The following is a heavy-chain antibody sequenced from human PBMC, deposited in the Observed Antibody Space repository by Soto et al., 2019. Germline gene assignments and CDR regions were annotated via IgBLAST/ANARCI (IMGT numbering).Heavy chain of an antibody. J-gene: IGHJ6*02. CDR1: GFTFGAYT. D-gene: IGHD6-19*01. CDR2: IRATIYGTTT. CDR3: SRVREWLIRRRFRYHGLDV. Sequence: GGSLRLSCTASGFTFGAYTMAWVRQAPGKGLEWVGSIRATIYGTTTDYAASVRDRFVISRDDSKGVAYLQMNSLRNEDTAVYSCSRVREWLIRRRFRYHGLDVWGQGTTVTV. V-gene: IGHV3-49*04.